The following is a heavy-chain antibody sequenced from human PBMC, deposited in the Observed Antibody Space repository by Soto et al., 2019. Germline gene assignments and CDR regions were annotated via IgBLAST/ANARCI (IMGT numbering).Heavy chain of an antibody. D-gene: IGHD2-15*01. CDR1: GYTFTDYY. J-gene: IGHJ4*02. Sequence: ASVKVSCKTSGYTFTDYYMHWVRQAPGQGFEWVGGINPKSGGPKYVPKFQGRVTVTRDTSTSTAYMELNRLTSDDTAVYYCASEDCRNTNCLKGFDYWGQGTTVTVSS. V-gene: IGHV1-2*02. CDR2: INPKSGGP. CDR3: ASEDCRNTNCLKGFDY.